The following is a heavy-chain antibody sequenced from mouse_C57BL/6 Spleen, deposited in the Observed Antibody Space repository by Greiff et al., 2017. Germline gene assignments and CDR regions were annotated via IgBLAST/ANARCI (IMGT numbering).Heavy chain of an antibody. CDR2: IRNKANGYTT. CDR1: GFTFTDYY. CDR3: ARSPLWLRRGYYFDY. Sequence: EVNVVESGGGLVQPGGSLSLSCAASGFTFTDYYMSWVRQPPGKALEWLGFIRNKANGYTTEYSASVKGRFTISRDNSQSILYLQMNALRAEDSATYYCARSPLWLRRGYYFDYWGQGTTLTVSS. D-gene: IGHD2-2*01. V-gene: IGHV7-3*01. J-gene: IGHJ2*01.